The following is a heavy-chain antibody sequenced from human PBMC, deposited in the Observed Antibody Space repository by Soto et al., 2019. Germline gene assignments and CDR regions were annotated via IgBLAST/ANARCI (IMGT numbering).Heavy chain of an antibody. D-gene: IGHD3-10*01. V-gene: IGHV3-7*05. CDR1: GFTFTNYW. CDR2: IDQGGGEK. CDR3: ARGGNWFDH. Sequence: EVQLVESGGALVQPGGSLRLSCAASGFTFTNYWMAWVRQAPGKGLEWVAHIDQGGGEKYYVDSVKGRVTISRDNAKNSLYLQMNSLRAEDTALYYCARGGNWFDHWGQGTLVTVSS. J-gene: IGHJ5*02.